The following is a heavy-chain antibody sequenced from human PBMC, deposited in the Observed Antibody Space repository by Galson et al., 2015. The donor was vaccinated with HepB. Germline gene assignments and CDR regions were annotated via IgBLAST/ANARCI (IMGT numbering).Heavy chain of an antibody. D-gene: IGHD3-22*01. CDR1: GYTLTELS. Sequence: SVKVSCKVSGYTLTELSMHWVRQAPGKGLEWMGGFDPEDGETIYAKKFRGRVTMTEDTSTDTAYMELSSLRSEDTAVYYCATDLQTYYDDSSGYSCAYWGQGTLVTVSS. CDR2: FDPEDGET. CDR3: ATDLQTYYDDSSGYSCAY. J-gene: IGHJ4*02. V-gene: IGHV1-24*01.